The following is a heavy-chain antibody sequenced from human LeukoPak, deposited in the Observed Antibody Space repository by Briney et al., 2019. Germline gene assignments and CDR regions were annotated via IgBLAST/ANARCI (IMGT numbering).Heavy chain of an antibody. CDR1: GFTFSNYG. D-gene: IGHD5-18*01. V-gene: IGHV3-33*06. J-gene: IGHJ5*02. CDR3: AKELRGYSYGLRNNWFDP. CDR2: IWYDGSNK. Sequence: GRSLRLSCAASGFTFSNYGMHWVRQAPGKGLEWVAVIWYDGSNKYYADSVKGRFTISRDNSQNTLYLQMNSLRAEDTAVYYCAKELRGYSYGLRNNWFDPWGQGTLVTVSS.